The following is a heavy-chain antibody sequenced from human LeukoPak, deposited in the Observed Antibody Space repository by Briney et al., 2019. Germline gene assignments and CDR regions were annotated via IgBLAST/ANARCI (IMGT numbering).Heavy chain of an antibody. D-gene: IGHD3-16*02. V-gene: IGHV4-30-4*01. CDR2: IYYSGST. Sequence: SETLSLTCTVSGGSISRGGYYWSWIRQPPGKGLEWIGYIYYSGSTSYNPSLKSRLTISVDTSKNQFSLKLRFVTAADTAVYYCARGPNYVWGSYQYFDYWGQGALVTVSS. J-gene: IGHJ4*02. CDR3: ARGPNYVWGSYQYFDY. CDR1: GGSISRGGYY.